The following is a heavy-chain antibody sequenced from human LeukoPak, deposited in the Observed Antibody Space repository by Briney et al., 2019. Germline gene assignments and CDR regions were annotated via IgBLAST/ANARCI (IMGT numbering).Heavy chain of an antibody. CDR2: IKEDGSEK. D-gene: IGHD6-13*01. CDR3: VRSSSWSNLDY. V-gene: IGHV3-7*05. Sequence: PGGSLRLSCAASGFTFSSYWMSWVRQAPGKGLEWVANIKEDGSEKHYVDSVKGRFTTSRDNAKNSLYLQMSSLRGDDTAVYYCVRSSSWSNLDYWGQGTLVTVSS. J-gene: IGHJ4*02. CDR1: GFTFSSYW.